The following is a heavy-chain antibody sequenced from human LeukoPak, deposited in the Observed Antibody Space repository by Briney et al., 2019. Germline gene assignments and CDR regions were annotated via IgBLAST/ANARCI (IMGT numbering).Heavy chain of an antibody. D-gene: IGHD5-24*01. J-gene: IGHJ4*02. CDR3: ATFGPGMAVGDY. CDR2: ISDSRTST. V-gene: IGHV3-23*01. CDR1: RFTFSSYA. Sequence: GGSLRLSCVATRFTFSSYAMSWLRQAPGKGLEWVSSISDSRTSTYYADSVKGRFTISIDNSKNTLYLQMNNLRAEDTAVYYCATFGPGMAVGDYWGQGTLVTVSS.